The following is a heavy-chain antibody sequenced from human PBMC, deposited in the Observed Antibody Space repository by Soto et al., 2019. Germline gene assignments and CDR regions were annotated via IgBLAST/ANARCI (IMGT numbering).Heavy chain of an antibody. CDR3: ARHTYYYDSSGYPDY. CDR1: GGSLSSSSYY. CDR2: IYYSGST. V-gene: IGHV4-39*01. J-gene: IGHJ4*02. D-gene: IGHD3-22*01. Sequence: SESLSLTCTVSGGSLSSSSYYWGWIRQPPWKGLERIGRIYYSGSTYYNPSLKSRVTISVDTSKNQFSLKLSSVTAADTAVYYCARHTYYYDSSGYPDYWGQGTLVTAPQ.